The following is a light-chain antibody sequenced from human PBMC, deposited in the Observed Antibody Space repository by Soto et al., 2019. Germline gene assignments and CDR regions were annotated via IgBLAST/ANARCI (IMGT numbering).Light chain of an antibody. CDR1: QSISSY. CDR3: QQSNSTPTWT. CDR2: DAP. Sequence: DIQMTQSPSSLSASVGDRVTITCRASQSISSYLNWYQQKPGKAPKLLIYDAPILQGGVPSRFSGSGFGKDFTLTFSILQPEDFATYYCQQSNSTPTWTFGQGTKGDIK. J-gene: IGKJ1*01. V-gene: IGKV1-39*01.